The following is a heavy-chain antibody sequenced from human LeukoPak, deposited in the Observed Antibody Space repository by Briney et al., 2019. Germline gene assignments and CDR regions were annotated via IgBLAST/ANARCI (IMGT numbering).Heavy chain of an antibody. V-gene: IGHV3-21*01. D-gene: IGHD2-2*01. CDR1: GFTYSGYT. Sequence: PGGSLRLSCAASGFTYSGYTMNWARHAPARWLECVSSLSSSGSDIYYADSVKGRFTISRDNAKNSVYLQMNNLRAEDTALYYCARGVNAGDYWGQGTLVTVSS. CDR3: ARGVNAGDY. CDR2: LSSSGSDI. J-gene: IGHJ4*02.